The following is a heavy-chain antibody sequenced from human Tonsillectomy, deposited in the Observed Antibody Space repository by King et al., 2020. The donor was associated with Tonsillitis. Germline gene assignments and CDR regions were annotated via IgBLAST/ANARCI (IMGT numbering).Heavy chain of an antibody. J-gene: IGHJ4*02. Sequence: VQLVESGGGVVQPGGSLRLSCAASGFTFSSYGMHWVRQAPGKGLEWVAFIRYDGSNKYYADSEKGRFTISRDNSKNTLYLQMNSLRAEDTAVYYCAKDGAELPDYWGQGTLVTVSS. CDR1: GFTFSSYG. CDR3: AKDGAELPDY. D-gene: IGHD1-26*01. V-gene: IGHV3-30*02. CDR2: IRYDGSNK.